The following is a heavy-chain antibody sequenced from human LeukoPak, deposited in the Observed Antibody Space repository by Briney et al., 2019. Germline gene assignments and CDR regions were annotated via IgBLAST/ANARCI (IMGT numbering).Heavy chain of an antibody. CDR3: ARERAVAGSGKHVGYYYGMDV. V-gene: IGHV4-38-2*02. D-gene: IGHD6-19*01. J-gene: IGHJ6*02. Sequence: SETLSLTCTVSGYSISSGYYWGWIRQPPGKGLEWIGSIYHSGSTYYNPSLKSRVTISVDTSKNQFSLKLSSVTAADTAVYYCARERAVAGSGKHVGYYYGMDVWGQGTTVTVSS. CDR2: IYHSGST. CDR1: GYSISSGYY.